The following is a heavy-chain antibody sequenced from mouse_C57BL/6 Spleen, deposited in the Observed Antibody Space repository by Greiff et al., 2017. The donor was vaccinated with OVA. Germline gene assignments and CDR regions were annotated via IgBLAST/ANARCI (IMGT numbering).Heavy chain of an antibody. CDR1: GYTFTSYW. J-gene: IGHJ2*01. V-gene: IGHV1-72*01. CDR2: IDPNSGGT. CDR3: ARSGYLLLRYGHYFDY. Sequence: QVQLKQPGAELVKPGASVKLSCKASGYTFTSYWMHWVKQRPGRGLEWIGRIDPNSGGTKYNEKFKSKATLTVDKPSSTAYMQLSSLTSEDSAVYYCARSGYLLLRYGHYFDYWGQGTTLTVSS. D-gene: IGHD1-1*01.